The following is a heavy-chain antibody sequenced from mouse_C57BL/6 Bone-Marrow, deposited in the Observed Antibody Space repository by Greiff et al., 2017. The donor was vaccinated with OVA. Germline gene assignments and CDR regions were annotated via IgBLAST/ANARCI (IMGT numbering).Heavy chain of an antibody. CDR1: GFTFSDYY. CDR3: ARHPIFTTVVGDYAMDY. Sequence: DVKLVESGGGLVQPGGSLKLSCAASGFTFSDYYMYWVRQTPEKRLEWVAYISNGGGSTYYPDTVKGRFTISRDNAKNTLYLQMCRLKSEDTAMYYCARHPIFTTVVGDYAMDYWGQGTSVTVSS. D-gene: IGHD1-1*01. V-gene: IGHV5-12*01. CDR2: ISNGGGST. J-gene: IGHJ4*01.